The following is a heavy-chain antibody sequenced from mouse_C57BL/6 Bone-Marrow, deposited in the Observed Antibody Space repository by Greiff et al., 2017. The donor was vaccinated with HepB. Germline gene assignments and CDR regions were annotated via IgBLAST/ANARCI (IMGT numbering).Heavy chain of an antibody. V-gene: IGHV6-3*01. CDR2: IRLKSDNYAT. Sequence: EVKVVESGGGLVQPGGSMKLSCVASGFTFSNYWMNWVRQSPEKGLEWVAQIRLKSDNYATHYAESVKGRFTISRDDSKSSVYLQMNNLRAEDTGIYYCTGFITTFAYWGQGTLVTVSA. CDR3: TGFITTFAY. J-gene: IGHJ3*01. D-gene: IGHD1-1*01. CDR1: GFTFSNYW.